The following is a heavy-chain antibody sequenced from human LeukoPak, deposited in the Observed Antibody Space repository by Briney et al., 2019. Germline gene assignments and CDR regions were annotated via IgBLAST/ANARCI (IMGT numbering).Heavy chain of an antibody. CDR2: IKSDGSST. CDR3: VRDNRSYNFDY. Sequence: GGSLRLSCAASGFTFSRYCMHWVRHAPGKGLVWVSCIKSDGSSTSIADSAKGRFTISRDSAKNTVYLQMNSLRAEDTAVYYCVRDNRSYNFDYWGQGTLVTVSS. V-gene: IGHV3-74*01. J-gene: IGHJ4*02. D-gene: IGHD1-26*01. CDR1: GFTFSRYC.